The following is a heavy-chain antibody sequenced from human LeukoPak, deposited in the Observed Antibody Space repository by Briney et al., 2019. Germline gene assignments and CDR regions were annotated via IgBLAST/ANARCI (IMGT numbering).Heavy chain of an antibody. CDR2: ISANNGNT. D-gene: IGHD6-13*01. J-gene: IGHJ4*02. Sequence: ASVKVSCKASGYTFTNYGVSWVRQAPGQGLEWMGWISANNGNTNYAQHLQGRVTMTTDTSTNTAYMELRSLRSDDTAVYYCARRGSNWYSFDYWGQGTLVTVSS. CDR3: ARRGSNWYSFDY. CDR1: GYTFTNYG. V-gene: IGHV1-18*01.